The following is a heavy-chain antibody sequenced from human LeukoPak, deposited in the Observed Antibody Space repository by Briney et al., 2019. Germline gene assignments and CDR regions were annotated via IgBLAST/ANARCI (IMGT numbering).Heavy chain of an antibody. V-gene: IGHV3-33*01. CDR1: GFTFSTYA. J-gene: IGHJ1*01. D-gene: IGHD3-16*02. CDR3: EREGNSRWWELSP. Sequence: PGGSLRLSCAASGFTFSTYAIHWVRQAPGKGLGGVAVIWFDGSEQYYADSVKASFIISRDNSKSKSNLQLNSLRAEDRVVFYSEREGNSRWWELSPWGQGTLVTVSS. CDR2: IWFDGSEQ.